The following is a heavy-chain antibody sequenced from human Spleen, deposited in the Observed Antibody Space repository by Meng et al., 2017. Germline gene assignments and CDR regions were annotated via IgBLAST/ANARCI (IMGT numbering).Heavy chain of an antibody. Sequence: SETLSLTCTVSGGSISNYYWSWIRQPPGKGLEWIGYIYYSGSTNYNPSLKSRVTISVDTSKNQFSLTMNSVTAADTAVYYCAASTGGTTDGWFDPWGQGTLVTVSS. V-gene: IGHV4-59*01. CDR2: IYYSGST. CDR1: GGSISNYY. CDR3: AASTGGTTDGWFDP. D-gene: IGHD2/OR15-2a*01. J-gene: IGHJ5*02.